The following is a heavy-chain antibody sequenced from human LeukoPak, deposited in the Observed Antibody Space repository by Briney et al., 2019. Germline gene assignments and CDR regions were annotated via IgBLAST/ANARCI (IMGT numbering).Heavy chain of an antibody. CDR2: ISAYNGNT. V-gene: IGHV1-18*04. J-gene: IGHJ5*02. Sequence: ASVTVSCKASGYTFTSNYIHWVRQAPGQGLEWMGWISAYNGNTKYAQKFQGRVTVTTDIPTTTAYMELRSLRSDDTAIYYCVRDKCSGITCYSLDPWGQGTLVTVSS. D-gene: IGHD2-15*01. CDR1: GYTFTSNY. CDR3: VRDKCSGITCYSLDP.